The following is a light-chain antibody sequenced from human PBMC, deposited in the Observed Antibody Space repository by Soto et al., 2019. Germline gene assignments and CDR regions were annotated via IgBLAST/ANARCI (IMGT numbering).Light chain of an antibody. CDR3: QQYNSYSWT. Sequence: DIQMTQSPSTLSASVGDRVTITCRASQSISSWLAWYQQKPGKAPKLLIYKASSLESGVTSRFSVSGSGTEFTLTISSLQPDDVAHYDCQQYNSYSWTFGQGTKVVIK. CDR2: KAS. V-gene: IGKV1-5*03. CDR1: QSISSW. J-gene: IGKJ1*01.